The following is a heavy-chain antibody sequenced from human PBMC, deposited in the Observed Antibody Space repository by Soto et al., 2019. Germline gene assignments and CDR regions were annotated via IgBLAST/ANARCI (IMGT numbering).Heavy chain of an antibody. Sequence: PSETLSLTCTVCGVSISITSYYWRPIRLPPRKGLQWIVPIYYSGITYYHPSLKSRVTLSVATSKNQLSLHLTSVTAADTAVYYSARHGSNWGQGTLAPASS. CDR2: IYYSGIT. CDR1: GVSISITSYY. V-gene: IGHV4-39*01. J-gene: IGHJ4*02. CDR3: ARHGSN.